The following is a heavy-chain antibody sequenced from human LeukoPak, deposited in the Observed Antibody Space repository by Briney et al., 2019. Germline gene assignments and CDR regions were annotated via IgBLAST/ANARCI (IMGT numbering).Heavy chain of an antibody. Sequence: PSETLSLXCAVYGASCNDYYWSWIRRSPTKGLEWIGEVNPSGSAKYNPSLRSRVTISADKSKKQFFLRLSPVAAADSGVYYCARERASNNHDNWFDPWGQGTLVTVSS. CDR3: ARERASNNHDNWFDP. CDR2: VNPSGSA. J-gene: IGHJ5*02. V-gene: IGHV4-34*01. CDR1: GASCNDYY.